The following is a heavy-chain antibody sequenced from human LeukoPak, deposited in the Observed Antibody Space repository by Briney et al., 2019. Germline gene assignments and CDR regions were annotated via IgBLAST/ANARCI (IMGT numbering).Heavy chain of an antibody. V-gene: IGHV3-7*03. CDR1: GFTFSRHW. J-gene: IGHJ4*02. D-gene: IGHD2-15*01. CDR3: ARDNGWSADF. Sequence: GGSPRLSCAASGFTFSRHWMYWVRQAPGKGLEWVANIKQDGSAKPYVDSVKGRFTISRDNAKNSLFLQMNSLRAEDTAVYYCARDNGWSADFWGQGTLVTVSS. CDR2: IKQDGSAK.